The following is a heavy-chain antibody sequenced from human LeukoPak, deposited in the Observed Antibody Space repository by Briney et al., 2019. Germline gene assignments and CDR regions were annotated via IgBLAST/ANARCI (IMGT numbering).Heavy chain of an antibody. CDR2: IYYTGNT. D-gene: IGHD3-10*01. V-gene: IGHV4-31*03. J-gene: IGHJ4*02. Sequence: SETLFLTCKVSGGSISDENYYWTWVRQHPVKGLEWIGYIYYTGNTYYNPSLKSRVTISMDTSKNQFSLKLTSMTAADTAVYYCARVLWGYYGSGPLDSWGQGTLVTVSS. CDR1: GGSISDENYY. CDR3: ARVLWGYYGSGPLDS.